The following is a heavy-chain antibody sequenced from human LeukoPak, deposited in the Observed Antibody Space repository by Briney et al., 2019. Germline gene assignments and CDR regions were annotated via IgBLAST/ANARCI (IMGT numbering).Heavy chain of an antibody. J-gene: IGHJ4*02. D-gene: IGHD6-19*01. CDR2: IDHSGNT. CDR1: GGSIKSNY. Sequence: SETLSLTCTVSGGSIKSNYWSWIRQPPGEGLEWIAYIDHSGNTNYNPSLKSRVTISRDMSKSQFSLKLTSVTAADTAMYYCARVGSWYYFDYWGQGVLVTVSS. V-gene: IGHV4-59*01. CDR3: ARVGSWYYFDY.